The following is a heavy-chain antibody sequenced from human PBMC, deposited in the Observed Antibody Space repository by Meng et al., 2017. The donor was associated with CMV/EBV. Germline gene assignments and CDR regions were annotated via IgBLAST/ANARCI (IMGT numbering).Heavy chain of an antibody. Sequence: GGSLRLSCAASGFTFSSYSVNWVRQAPGKGLEWVSSISSSSSYIYYADSVKGRFTISRDNAKNSLYLQMNSLRAEDTAVYYCARDDRSGSYYDYYYYGMDVWGQGTTVTVSS. CDR1: GFTFSSYS. CDR3: ARDDRSGSYYDYYYYGMDV. J-gene: IGHJ6*02. D-gene: IGHD1-26*01. CDR2: ISSSSSYI. V-gene: IGHV3-21*01.